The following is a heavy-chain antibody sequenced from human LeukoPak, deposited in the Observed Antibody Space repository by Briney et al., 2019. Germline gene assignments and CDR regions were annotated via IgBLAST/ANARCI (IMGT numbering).Heavy chain of an antibody. J-gene: IGHJ5*02. CDR2: INPNSGGT. V-gene: IGHV1-2*02. CDR1: GYTFTGYY. D-gene: IGHD2-2*01. CDR3: AREGAYCSSTSCHIQNWFDP. Sequence: ASVKVSCKASGYTFTGYYMHWVRQAPGRGLEWMGWINPNSGGTNYAQKFQGRVTMTTDTSTSTAYMELRSLRSDDTAVYYCAREGAYCSSTSCHIQNWFDPWGQGTLVTVSS.